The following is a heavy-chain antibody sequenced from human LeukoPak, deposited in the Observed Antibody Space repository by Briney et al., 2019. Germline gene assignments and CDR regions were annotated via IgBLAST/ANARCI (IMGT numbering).Heavy chain of an antibody. D-gene: IGHD3-10*01. J-gene: IGHJ4*02. CDR1: GFTLSSYG. CDR2: ISGSGGST. CDR3: ARDGPTITHYYGSGSYYFDY. V-gene: IGHV3-23*01. Sequence: PGGSLRLSCAASGFTLSSYGMSWVRQAPGKGLEWVSGISGSGGSTYYADSVKGRFTISRDNSQNTLYLQMNSLRAEDTAVYYCARDGPTITHYYGSGSYYFDYWGQGTLVTVSS.